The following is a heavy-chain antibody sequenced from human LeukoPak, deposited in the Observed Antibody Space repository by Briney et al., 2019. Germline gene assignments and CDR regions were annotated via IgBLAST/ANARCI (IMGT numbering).Heavy chain of an antibody. V-gene: IGHV1-2*02. D-gene: IGHD2-2*01. CDR2: INPNSGDT. Sequence: ASVKVSCKASGYTFTGHYMYWVRQAPGQGLEWMGWINPNSGDTNYAQKFQGRVTMTRDTSISTAYMDLNRLTSDDTAVYYCARRLTTSQDLDDWGQGTMVTASS. CDR1: GYTFTGHY. CDR3: ARRLTTSQDLDD. J-gene: IGHJ4*02.